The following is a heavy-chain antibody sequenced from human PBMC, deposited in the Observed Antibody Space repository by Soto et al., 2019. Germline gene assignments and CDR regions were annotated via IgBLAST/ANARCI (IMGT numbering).Heavy chain of an antibody. CDR3: ARTRDYYDSSAPGY. CDR2: ISAYNGNT. CDR1: GYTFTSYG. V-gene: IGHV1-18*01. Sequence: ASVKVSCKASGYTFTSYGISWVRQAPGQGLEWMGWISAYNGNTNYAQKFQGRVTITTDESTSTAYMELSSLRSEDTAVYYCARTRDYYDSSAPGYRGQRTSVTVSS. D-gene: IGHD3-22*01. J-gene: IGHJ4*02.